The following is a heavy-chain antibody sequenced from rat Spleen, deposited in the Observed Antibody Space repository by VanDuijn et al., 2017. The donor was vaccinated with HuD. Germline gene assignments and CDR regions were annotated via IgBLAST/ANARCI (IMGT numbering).Heavy chain of an antibody. D-gene: IGHD1-1*01. CDR1: GFTFSNYG. J-gene: IGHJ2*01. Sequence: EVQLVESGGGLVQPGRSMKLSCTASGFTFSNYGMAWVRQAPTKGLEWVATISYDNYSTYHRDSVRGRFTISRDNAKNTLYLQMDSLRSEDTATYYCARQGTRWYYFDYWGQGVMVTVSS. V-gene: IGHV5-29*01. CDR3: ARQGTRWYYFDY. CDR2: ISYDNYST.